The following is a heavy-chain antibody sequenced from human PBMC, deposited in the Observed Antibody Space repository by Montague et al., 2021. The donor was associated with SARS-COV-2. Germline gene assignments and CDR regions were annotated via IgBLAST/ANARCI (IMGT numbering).Heavy chain of an antibody. Sequence: SETLSLTCTVSGGSISSSSYYWGWIRQPPGKGLEWIGCIYYSGSTYYNPSLKSRVTISVDTSKNQFSLKPSSVTAADTAVYYCARVGRQQLVRLAGMDVWGQGTTVTVSS. J-gene: IGHJ6*02. D-gene: IGHD6-13*01. CDR3: ARVGRQQLVRLAGMDV. CDR1: GGSISSSSYY. V-gene: IGHV4-39*07. CDR2: IYYSGST.